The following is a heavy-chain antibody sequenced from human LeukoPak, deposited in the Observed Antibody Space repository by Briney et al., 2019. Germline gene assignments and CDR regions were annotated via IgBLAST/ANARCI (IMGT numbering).Heavy chain of an antibody. J-gene: IGHJ6*03. Sequence: SETLSLTCTVSGGSISSYYWSWIRQPPGKGLEWIGYIYTSGSTNYNPSLKSRVTISVDTSKNQFSLKLSSVTAADTAVYYCARQKRWLQSYYYYMDVWGKGTTVTVSS. CDR3: ARQKRWLQSYYYYMDV. D-gene: IGHD5-24*01. CDR1: GGSISSYY. CDR2: IYTSGST. V-gene: IGHV4-4*09.